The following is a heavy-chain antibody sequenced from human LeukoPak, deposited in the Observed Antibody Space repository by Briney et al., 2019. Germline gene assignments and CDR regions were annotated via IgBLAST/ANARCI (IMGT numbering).Heavy chain of an antibody. CDR3: AREDDWNYEDY. V-gene: IGHV3-23*01. CDR2: ISGSGGST. J-gene: IGHJ4*02. D-gene: IGHD1-7*01. Sequence: GGSLRLSCAASGFTFSSYAMSWVRQAPGKGLEWVSAISGSGGSTYYADSVKGRFTISRDNSKNTLYLQMNSLRAEDTAIYFCAREDDWNYEDYWGQGTLVTVSS. CDR1: GFTFSSYA.